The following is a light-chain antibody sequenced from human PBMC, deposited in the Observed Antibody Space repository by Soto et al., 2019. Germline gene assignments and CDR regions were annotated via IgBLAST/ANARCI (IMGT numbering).Light chain of an antibody. CDR1: QTISSW. V-gene: IGKV1-5*03. Sequence: DIQMTQSPSSLSASVGDRVSITCLASQTISSWLDWYQQKPGKAPKVLIYKASTLKSGVPSRFSGSGYGTEFTLTISSLQPDDFATSYCQHYNSYSEAFGQGTKVDI. CDR3: QHYNSYSEA. J-gene: IGKJ1*01. CDR2: KAS.